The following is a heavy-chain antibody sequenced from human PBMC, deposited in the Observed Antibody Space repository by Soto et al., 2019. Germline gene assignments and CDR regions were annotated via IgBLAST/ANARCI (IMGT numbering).Heavy chain of an antibody. V-gene: IGHV4-34*01. D-gene: IGHD3-3*01. CDR2: INHSGST. Sequence: SSETLSLTCGVYGGSFSGYYWSWIRQPPGKGLEWIGEINHSGSTNYNPSLKSRVTISVDTSKNQFSLKLSSVTAADTAVYYCASYDFWSGYYWFDPWGQGTLVTVSS. J-gene: IGHJ5*02. CDR3: ASYDFWSGYYWFDP. CDR1: GGSFSGYY.